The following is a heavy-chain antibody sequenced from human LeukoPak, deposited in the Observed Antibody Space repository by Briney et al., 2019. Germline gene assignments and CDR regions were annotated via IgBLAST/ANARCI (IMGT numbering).Heavy chain of an antibody. V-gene: IGHV3-23*01. Sequence: GGSLRLSCEASGFTFDNYAMSWVRQAPGKGLEWVSAISNSGVSTHYADSVKGRFTISRDNSKSTLYLQMNSLRVEDTAIYYCAKGGPQFFDYWGQGTLVTVSS. CDR2: ISNSGVST. CDR3: AKGGPQFFDY. J-gene: IGHJ4*02. CDR1: GFTFDNYA. D-gene: IGHD5-24*01.